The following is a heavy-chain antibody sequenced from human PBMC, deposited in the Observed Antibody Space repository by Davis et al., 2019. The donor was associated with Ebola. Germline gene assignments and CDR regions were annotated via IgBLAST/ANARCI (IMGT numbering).Heavy chain of an antibody. CDR2: INTNTGNP. Sequence: AASVKVSCKASGYTFTSYAMNWVRQAPGQGLEWMGWINTNTGNPTYAQGFTGRFVFSLDTSVSTAYLQLSSLKAEDTAVYYCARDPVGYDILTGYWGVNGMDVWGQGTTVTVSS. D-gene: IGHD3-9*01. J-gene: IGHJ6*02. V-gene: IGHV7-4-1*02. CDR3: ARDPVGYDILTGYWGVNGMDV. CDR1: GYTFTSYA.